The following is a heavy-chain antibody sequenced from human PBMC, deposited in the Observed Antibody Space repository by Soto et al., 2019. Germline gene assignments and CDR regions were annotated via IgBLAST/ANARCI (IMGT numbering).Heavy chain of an antibody. D-gene: IGHD6-6*01. CDR1: GGTFSSYA. CDR2: IIPIFGTA. V-gene: IGHV1-69*12. Sequence: QVQLVQSGAEVKKPGSSVKVSCKASGGTFSSYAISWVRQAPGQGLEWMGGIIPIFGTANYAQKFQGRVRSTADESTSTAYMELSSLRPEDTAVYYCARGIAARGHHWFDPWGQGTLVTVSS. J-gene: IGHJ5*02. CDR3: ARGIAARGHHWFDP.